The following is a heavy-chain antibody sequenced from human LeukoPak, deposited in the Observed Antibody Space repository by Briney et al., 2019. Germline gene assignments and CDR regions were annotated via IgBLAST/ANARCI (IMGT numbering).Heavy chain of an antibody. CDR1: GYSFTSYW. D-gene: IGHD5-18*01. CDR2: IYPGDSDT. V-gene: IGHV5-51*01. J-gene: IGHJ4*02. CDR3: ARTSSYGYLLVDY. Sequence: HGESLKISCKGSGYSFTSYWIGWVRQMPGKGLEWMGIIYPGDSDTRYSPSFQGQATISADKSISTAYLQWSSLKASDTAMYYCARTSSYGYLLVDYWGQGTLVTVSS.